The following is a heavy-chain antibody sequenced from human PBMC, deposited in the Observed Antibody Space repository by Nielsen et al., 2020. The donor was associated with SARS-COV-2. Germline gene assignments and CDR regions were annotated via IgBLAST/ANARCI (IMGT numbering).Heavy chain of an antibody. CDR2: ISAYNGNT. Sequence: PSVKVSCTASGYTFTSYGISWVRQAPGQGLEWMGWISAYNGNTNYAQKLQGRVTMTTDTSTSTAYMELRSLRSDDTAVYYCARVFAFSVTTDWFDPWGQGTLVTVSS. D-gene: IGHD4-17*01. V-gene: IGHV1-18*01. CDR3: ARVFAFSVTTDWFDP. J-gene: IGHJ5*02. CDR1: GYTFTSYG.